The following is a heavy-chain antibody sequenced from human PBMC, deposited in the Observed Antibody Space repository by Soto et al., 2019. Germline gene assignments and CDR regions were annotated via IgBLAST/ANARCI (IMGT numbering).Heavy chain of an antibody. J-gene: IGHJ5*02. D-gene: IGHD1-1*01. CDR3: ARSINWPDWFDP. V-gene: IGHV3-53*01. CDR2: IYTGGST. Sequence: GGSLRLSCAASGFSVSSNYMSWVRQAPGKGLEWVSVIYTGGSTYYADSVKGRFTIPRDNSKNTLYLQMNSLRVEDTAVYYCARSINWPDWFDPWGQGILVTVSS. CDR1: GFSVSSNY.